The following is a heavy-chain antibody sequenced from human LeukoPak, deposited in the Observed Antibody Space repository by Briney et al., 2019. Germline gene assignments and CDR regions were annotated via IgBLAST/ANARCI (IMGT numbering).Heavy chain of an antibody. V-gene: IGHV1-46*01. D-gene: IGHD2-21*02. CDR3: ARDYCGGDCPLLDY. CDR1: GYTFTNYY. J-gene: IGHJ4*02. CDR2: INPSAGST. Sequence: ASVKVSCKAFGYTFTNYYLHWVRQAPGQGLGWMGIINPSAGSTSYVQKFQGRVTMTRDTSTSTVYMELSSLRSEDTAVYYCARDYCGGDCPLLDYWGQGTPVTVSS.